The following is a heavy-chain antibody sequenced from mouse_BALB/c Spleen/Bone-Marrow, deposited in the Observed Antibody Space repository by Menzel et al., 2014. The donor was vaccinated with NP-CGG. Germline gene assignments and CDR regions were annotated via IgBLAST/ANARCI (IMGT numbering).Heavy chain of an antibody. D-gene: IGHD1-1*01. J-gene: IGHJ2*01. V-gene: IGHV14-3*02. CDR1: GFNIKDTY. CDR2: IDPANGNT. CDR3: ARYYYGTLLDY. Sequence: EVQLQQSGAELVKSGASVKLSCTASGFNIKDTYMHWVKQRPVQGLEWIGRIDPANGNTKYDPKFQGKATITADTSSNTAYLQLSSLTSEDTAVYYCARYYYGTLLDYWGQGTTLTVSS.